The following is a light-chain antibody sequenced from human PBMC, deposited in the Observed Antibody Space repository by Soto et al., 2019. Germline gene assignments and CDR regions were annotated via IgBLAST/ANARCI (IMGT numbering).Light chain of an antibody. CDR2: KAS. CDR1: QSISSW. Sequence: DIQMTQSPSTLSASVGDRVTITCRASQSISSWLAWYQQKPGKAPKLLIYKASTLESGVPSRFSGSGSGTEFTLTVTSLQPDDFATYYCQQHNSYSLTFGGGTKVEIK. J-gene: IGKJ4*01. CDR3: QQHNSYSLT. V-gene: IGKV1-5*03.